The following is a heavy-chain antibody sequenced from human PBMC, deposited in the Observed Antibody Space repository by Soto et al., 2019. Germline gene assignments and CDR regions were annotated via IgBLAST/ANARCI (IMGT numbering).Heavy chain of an antibody. CDR1: GFSIRTGDY. D-gene: IGHD6-19*01. Sequence: PSETLSLTCNVSGFSIRTGDYWAWIRQPPGKGLEWIGSLFHSGLVYYNPSLKGRVTISADTSNNQFSLRLKSVTAADTAVYFCARETSPAGIAVAGTNLHFDSWGQGTQVTVSS. CDR3: ARETSPAGIAVAGTNLHFDS. CDR2: LFHSGLV. J-gene: IGHJ4*02. V-gene: IGHV4-38-2*02.